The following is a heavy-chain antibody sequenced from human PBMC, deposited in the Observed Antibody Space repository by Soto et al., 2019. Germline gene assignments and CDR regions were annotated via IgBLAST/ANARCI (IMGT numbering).Heavy chain of an antibody. J-gene: IGHJ4*02. V-gene: IGHV4-39*01. CDR3: GGGYCSGGSCYRDFDY. CDR2: IYYSGST. Sequence: QLQLQESGPGLVKPSETLSLTCTVSGGSISSSSYYWGWIRQPPGKGLEWIGSIYYSGSTYYNPSLKSRVTISVDTSKNQFSLKLSSVTAADTAVYYCGGGYCSGGSCYRDFDYWGQGTLVTVSS. CDR1: GGSISSSSYY. D-gene: IGHD2-15*01.